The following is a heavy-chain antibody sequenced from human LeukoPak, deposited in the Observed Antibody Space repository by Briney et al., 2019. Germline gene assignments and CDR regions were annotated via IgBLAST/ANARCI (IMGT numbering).Heavy chain of an antibody. D-gene: IGHD2-2*01. CDR2: FDPEDGET. V-gene: IGHV1-24*01. J-gene: IGHJ6*02. CDR1: GYTPTELS. CDR3: ALTPLYCSSTSCRYYYYGMDV. Sequence: ASVKVSCKVSGYTPTELSMHWVRQAPGKGLEWMGGFDPEDGETIYAQKFQGRVTMTEDTSTDTAYMELSSLRSEDTAVYYCALTPLYCSSTSCRYYYYGMDVWGQGTTVTVSS.